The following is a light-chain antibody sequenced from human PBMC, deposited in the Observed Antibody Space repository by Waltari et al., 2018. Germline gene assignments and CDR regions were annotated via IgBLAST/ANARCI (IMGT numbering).Light chain of an antibody. CDR1: QSVSSY. J-gene: IGKJ2*01. CDR2: YAS. Sequence: EIVLTQSPATLSLSPGERATLSCRASQSVSSYLAWYQQKPGQTPRLLIYYASYRATGSPARFSGSGSGTDFTIIISSLEPEDYAVYYCQQRSNWPPYTFGQGTKLEIK. V-gene: IGKV3-11*01. CDR3: QQRSNWPPYT.